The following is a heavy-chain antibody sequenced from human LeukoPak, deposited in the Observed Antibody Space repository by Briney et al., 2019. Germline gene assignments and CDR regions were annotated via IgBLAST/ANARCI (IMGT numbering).Heavy chain of an antibody. Sequence: SETLSLTCTVSGGSITSYYWSWIRQPAGKGLELIGRIYTSGSTNYNPSLKSRLTISLDKSNKQFSLNVTSLTAADTAVYYCARDGNGSRAFDYWGQGTVVTVFS. J-gene: IGHJ4*02. D-gene: IGHD2-15*01. CDR3: ARDGNGSRAFDY. CDR1: GGSITSYY. V-gene: IGHV4-4*07. CDR2: IYTSGST.